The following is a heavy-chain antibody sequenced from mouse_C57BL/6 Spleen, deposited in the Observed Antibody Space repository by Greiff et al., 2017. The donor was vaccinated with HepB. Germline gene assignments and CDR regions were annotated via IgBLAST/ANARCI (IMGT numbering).Heavy chain of an antibody. CDR1: GYTFTSYW. J-gene: IGHJ2*01. Sequence: VQLQQPGAELVRPGSSVKLSCKASGYTFTSYWMDWVKQRPGQGLEWIGNIYPSDSETHYNQKFKDKATLTVDKSSSTAYMQLSSLTSEDSAVYYWARKSNYAFDYWGQGTTLTVSS. D-gene: IGHD2-5*01. V-gene: IGHV1-61*01. CDR2: IYPSDSET. CDR3: ARKSNYAFDY.